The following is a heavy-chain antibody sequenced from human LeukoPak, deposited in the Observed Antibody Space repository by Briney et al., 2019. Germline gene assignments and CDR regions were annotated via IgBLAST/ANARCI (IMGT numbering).Heavy chain of an antibody. CDR3: AVYSARLTMIVVVNPYFDY. D-gene: IGHD3-22*01. Sequence: PGGSLTLSCAASGFTVSNDYMSWVRQAPGRGLEWVSAISGSGGSTYYADSVKGRFTISRDNFKNTLYLQMTSLRAEDTAVYYCAVYSARLTMIVVVNPYFDYWGQGTLVSVSS. V-gene: IGHV3-23*01. CDR2: ISGSGGST. CDR1: GFTVSNDY. J-gene: IGHJ4*02.